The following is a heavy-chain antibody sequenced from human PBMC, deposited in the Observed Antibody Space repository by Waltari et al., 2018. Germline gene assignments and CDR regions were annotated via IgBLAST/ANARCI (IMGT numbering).Heavy chain of an antibody. CDR3: ARTPLHDPGRALI. J-gene: IGHJ4*02. Sequence: QVQLVQSGAEVKKPGASVKVSCKASGYTFTGYYMHWVRQAPGQGLEWMGRSNPNSGGTNYAQKFQGRGTMTRDTSISTAFMELSRLRSDDTAVYYCARTPLHDPGRALIWGQGTLVTVSS. CDR1: GYTFTGYY. CDR2: SNPNSGGT. D-gene: IGHD2-15*01. V-gene: IGHV1-2*06.